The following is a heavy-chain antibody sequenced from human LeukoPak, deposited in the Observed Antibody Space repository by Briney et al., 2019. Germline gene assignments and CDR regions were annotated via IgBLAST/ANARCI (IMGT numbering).Heavy chain of an antibody. CDR1: GFTFSSFS. D-gene: IGHD4-17*01. CDR2: ISNSGSDI. V-gene: IGHV3-48*02. J-gene: IGHJ4*02. CDR3: ARLTYGY. Sequence: GGSLRLSCAASGFTFSSFSMNWVRQAPGKGLEWISYISNSGSDISYADSVKGRFTISRANAKNSLYLQMYSLRDEDTAVYYCARLTYGYWGQGTLVSVSS.